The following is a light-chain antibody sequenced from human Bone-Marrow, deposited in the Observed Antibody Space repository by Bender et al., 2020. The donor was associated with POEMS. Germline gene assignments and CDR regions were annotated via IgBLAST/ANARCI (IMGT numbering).Light chain of an antibody. CDR3: QVWDADSVSVL. CDR1: NLGNRY. CDR2: QDN. V-gene: IGLV3-1*01. J-gene: IGLJ2*01. Sequence: SYGLTQPPSVSVSPGQTATITCSGDNLGNRYACWYQQRPGQSPVLVIYQDNKRPSGIPERFSGSNSGSTATLTISSVEVGDEADYYCQVWDADSVSVLFGGGTRLTVL.